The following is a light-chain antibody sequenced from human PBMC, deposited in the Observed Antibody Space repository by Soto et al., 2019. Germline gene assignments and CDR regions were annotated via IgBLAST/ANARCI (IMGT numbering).Light chain of an antibody. V-gene: IGKV1-17*01. CDR3: LQHNGYPLT. CDR2: STS. J-gene: IGKJ1*01. Sequence: DIQMTQSPSSLSASVGDRVTITCRASQGIGNDLGWYQQKPGKVPERLIYSTSSLQSGVPSRFNGSGSVTEFTLTISSLQPEDFATYYCLQHNGYPLTFGQGTKVEIK. CDR1: QGIGND.